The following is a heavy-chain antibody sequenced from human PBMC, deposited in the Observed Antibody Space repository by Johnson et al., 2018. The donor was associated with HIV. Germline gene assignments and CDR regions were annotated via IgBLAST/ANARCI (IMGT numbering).Heavy chain of an antibody. CDR1: GFTVSSNY. CDR3: ARDKVLDAFDI. J-gene: IGHJ3*02. Sequence: VQLVESGGGLVQPGGSLRLSCAASGFTVSSNYMSWVRQAPGKGLEWVSVIYSGGSTYYADSVKGRFTISRDNSKNTLYLQINSLRAEDTAVYYCARDKVLDAFDIWGQGTMVTVSS. CDR2: IYSGGST. V-gene: IGHV3-66*01.